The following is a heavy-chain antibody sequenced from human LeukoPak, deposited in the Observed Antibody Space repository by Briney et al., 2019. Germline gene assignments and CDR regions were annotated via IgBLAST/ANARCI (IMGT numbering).Heavy chain of an antibody. CDR1: GGTFSSYA. CDR2: ISAYNGNT. V-gene: IGHV1-18*01. J-gene: IGHJ4*02. D-gene: IGHD5-12*01. CDR3: ARDFPTDLLNWNSGYDYFDY. Sequence: GSSVKVSCKASGGTFSSYAISWVRQAPGQGLEWMGWISAYNGNTNYAQKLQGRVTMTTDTSTSTAYMELRSLRSDDTAVYYCARDFPTDLLNWNSGYDYFDYWGQGTLVTVSS.